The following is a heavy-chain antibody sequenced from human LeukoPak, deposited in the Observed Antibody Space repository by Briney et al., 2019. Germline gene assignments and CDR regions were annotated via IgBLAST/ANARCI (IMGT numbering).Heavy chain of an antibody. CDR2: ISPSGGIT. D-gene: IGHD3-16*01. CDR1: GFTFSSHG. CDR3: AKDDAWGRYKD. Sequence: PGGSLRLSCAASGFTFSSHGMNWVRQAPGKGREWVSGISPSGGITYYTDSVKGRFTISRDNSKNTVSLQMNSLRGDDTAVYYCAKDDAWGRYKDWGQGTLVTVSS. J-gene: IGHJ1*01. V-gene: IGHV3-23*01.